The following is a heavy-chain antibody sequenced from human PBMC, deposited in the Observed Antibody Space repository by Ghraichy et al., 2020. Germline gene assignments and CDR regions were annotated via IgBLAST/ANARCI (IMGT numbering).Heavy chain of an antibody. J-gene: IGHJ4*02. CDR3: TSNYYYCLDN. V-gene: IGHV4-4*02. D-gene: IGHD3-16*01. CDR1: GGSVTRNNW. Sequence: ESLNISCAVSGGSVTRNNWWSWVRQTPEKGLEWIGEIHETGRSTYNPSLRSRVIMSVDKSKNQFSLQLTSVTAADTAIYYCTSNYYYCLDNWGQGTLVTVSS. CDR2: IHETGRS.